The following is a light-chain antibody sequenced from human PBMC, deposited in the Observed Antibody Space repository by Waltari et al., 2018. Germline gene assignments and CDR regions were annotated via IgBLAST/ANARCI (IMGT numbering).Light chain of an antibody. Sequence: SSDLTQGPAVSVALGQTVRITCQGDDVRSHYASWYQQRPGQAPILVIYDRGKRPSGNSDRFAGSSSGDKAYLTITGVRAEDEADYYCNSRTRSAFEWVFGGGTKLTVL. J-gene: IGLJ3*02. CDR1: DVRSHY. V-gene: IGLV3-19*01. CDR3: NSRTRSAFEWV. CDR2: DRG.